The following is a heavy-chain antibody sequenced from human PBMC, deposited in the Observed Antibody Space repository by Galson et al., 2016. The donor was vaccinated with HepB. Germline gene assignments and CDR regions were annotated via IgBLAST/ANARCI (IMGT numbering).Heavy chain of an antibody. V-gene: IGHV3-7*03. CDR1: GFTFRNYW. CDR2: IKPDESEK. J-gene: IGHJ4*02. D-gene: IGHD1-26*01. Sequence: SLRLSCAASGFTFRNYWMSWVRQAPGKGLEWVANIKPDESEKYYVDSVRGRFTVSRDNAKNSMYLQMNSLRVEDTAVYYCAGLSGGYSGGFDYWGQGTLVTVSS. CDR3: AGLSGGYSGGFDY.